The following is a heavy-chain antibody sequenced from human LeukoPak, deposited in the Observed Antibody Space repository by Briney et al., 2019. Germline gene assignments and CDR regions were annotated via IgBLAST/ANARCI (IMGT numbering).Heavy chain of an antibody. D-gene: IGHD2-2*02. V-gene: IGHV1-8*01. J-gene: IGHJ5*02. CDR3: ARGQGYCSSIRCYRDWFDP. CDR1: GYTFTSYD. CDR2: MNPNSGNT. Sequence: ASVKVSCKASGYTFTSYDINWVRQATGQGLEWMGWMNPNSGNTGYAQKFQGRVTMTRNTSISTAYMGLSSLRSEDTAVYYCARGQGYCSSIRCYRDWFDPWGQGTLVTVSS.